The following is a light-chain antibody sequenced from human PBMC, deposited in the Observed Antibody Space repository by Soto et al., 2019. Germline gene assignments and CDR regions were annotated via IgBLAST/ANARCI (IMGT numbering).Light chain of an antibody. Sequence: EIVLTQSPCTLSLSPGERATLSCRASQSVSSTSLAWYQQKPGQAPRVLIYGASSRATGIPDRFSGSGSGTDFTLTINRLEPEDFAVYYCQQYGSSPPITFGQGTRLEIK. V-gene: IGKV3-20*01. CDR1: QSVSSTS. CDR3: QQYGSSPPIT. J-gene: IGKJ5*01. CDR2: GAS.